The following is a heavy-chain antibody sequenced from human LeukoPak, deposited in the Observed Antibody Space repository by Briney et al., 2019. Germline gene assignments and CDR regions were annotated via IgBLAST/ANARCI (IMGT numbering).Heavy chain of an antibody. CDR2: MNPNSGNT. CDR3: ARGLMTTVTTS. D-gene: IGHD4-17*01. V-gene: IGHV1-8*01. J-gene: IGHJ5*02. Sequence: ASVKVPCKASGYTFTSYDINWVRQATGQELEWMGWMNPNSGNTGYAQKFQGRVTMTRNTSISTAYMELSSLRSEDTAVYYCARGLMTTVTTSWGQGTLVTVSS. CDR1: GYTFTSYD.